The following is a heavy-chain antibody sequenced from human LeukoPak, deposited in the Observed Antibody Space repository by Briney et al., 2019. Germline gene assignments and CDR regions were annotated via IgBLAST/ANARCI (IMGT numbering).Heavy chain of an antibody. V-gene: IGHV6-1*01. CDR1: GDSVSSNSAA. D-gene: IGHD3-22*01. CDR3: ARSAHNRAYYYDSSGYKAFDI. CDR2: TYYRSKWYN. J-gene: IGHJ3*02. Sequence: SQTLSLTCAISGDSVSSNSAAWNWIRQSPSRGLEWLGRTYYRSKWYNDYAVSVKSRITINPDTSKNQFSLQLNSVTPEDTAVYYCARSAHNRAYYYDSSGYKAFDIWGQGTMVTVSS.